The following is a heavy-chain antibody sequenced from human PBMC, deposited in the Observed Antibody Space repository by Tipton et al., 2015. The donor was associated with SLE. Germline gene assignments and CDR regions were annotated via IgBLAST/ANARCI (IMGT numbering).Heavy chain of an antibody. J-gene: IGHJ4*02. CDR1: GGSISSSSYY. CDR2: IYYRGST. CDR3: ARAAAGSGNKYYFDS. V-gene: IGHV4-39*01. D-gene: IGHD1-14*01. Sequence: TLSLTCTVSGGSISSSSYYWGWIRQPPGKGLEWIGSIYYRGSTYYNPSLKSRVTISVDTSKNQFSLKLSSVTAADTAVYYCARAAAGSGNKYYFDSWGQGTLVTVSS.